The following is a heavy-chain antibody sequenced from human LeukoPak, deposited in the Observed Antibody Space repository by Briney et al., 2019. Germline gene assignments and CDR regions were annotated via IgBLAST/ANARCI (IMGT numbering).Heavy chain of an antibody. CDR3: ARTKEVATISYFDS. J-gene: IGHJ4*02. Sequence: GGSLRLSCAASGFTFSSYEMNWVRQAPGKGLEWVSYIDSSGSTIHYADSVKGRFTISRDNAKNSLYLQMNSLRAEDTAVYYCARTKEVATISYFDSWGQGALVTVSS. V-gene: IGHV3-48*03. CDR1: GFTFSSYE. CDR2: IDSSGSTI. D-gene: IGHD5-24*01.